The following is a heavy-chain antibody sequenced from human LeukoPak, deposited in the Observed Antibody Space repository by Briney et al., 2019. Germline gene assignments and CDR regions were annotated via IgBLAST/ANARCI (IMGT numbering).Heavy chain of an antibody. CDR2: ISYDGSNK. Sequence: GGSLRLSCAASGFTFSSYGMPWVRQAPGKGLEWVAVISYDGSNKYYADSVKGRFTISRDNSKNTLYLQMNSLRVEDTAVYYCAKSPRYCSGGSCYWRGPDYWGQGTLVTVSS. D-gene: IGHD2-15*01. CDR1: GFTFSSYG. CDR3: AKSPRYCSGGSCYWRGPDY. V-gene: IGHV3-30*18. J-gene: IGHJ4*02.